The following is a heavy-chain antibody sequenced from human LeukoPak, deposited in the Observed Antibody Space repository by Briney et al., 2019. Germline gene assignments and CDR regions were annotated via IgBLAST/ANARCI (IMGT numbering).Heavy chain of an antibody. Sequence: PSETLSLTCTVSGGSISSSSYYWGWIRQPPGKGLEWIGSIYYSGSTYYNPSLKSRVTISVDTSKNQFSLKLSSVTAADTAVYYCARKNLVPAASPFDYWGQGTLVTVSS. D-gene: IGHD2-2*01. J-gene: IGHJ4*02. V-gene: IGHV4-39*07. CDR2: IYYSGST. CDR3: ARKNLVPAASPFDY. CDR1: GGSISSSSYY.